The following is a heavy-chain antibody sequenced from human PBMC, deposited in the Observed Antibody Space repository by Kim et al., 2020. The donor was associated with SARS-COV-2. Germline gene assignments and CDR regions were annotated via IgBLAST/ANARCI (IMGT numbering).Heavy chain of an antibody. V-gene: IGHV1-3*01. D-gene: IGHD2-21*01. J-gene: IGHJ4*02. CDR3: ARGLARIRTYGATHIEVGAY. CDR1: GYTFTSYA. CDR2: INAGNGNT. Sequence: ASVKVSCKASGYTFTSYAMHWVRQAPGQRLEWMGWINAGNGNTKYSQKFQGRVTITRDTSASTAYMELSSLRSEDTAVYYCARGLARIRTYGATHIEVGAYWGQGTLVTVSS.